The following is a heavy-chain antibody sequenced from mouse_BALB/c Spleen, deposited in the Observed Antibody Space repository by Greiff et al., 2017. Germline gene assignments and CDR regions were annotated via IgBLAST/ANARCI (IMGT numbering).Heavy chain of an antibody. CDR2: ISYDGSN. Sequence: EVQRVESGPGLVKPSQSLSLTCSVTGYSITSGYYWNWIRQFPGNKLEWMGYISYDGSNNYNPSLKNRISITRDTSKNQFFLKLNSVTTEDTATYYCARGSTGTGFAYWGQGTLVTVSA. J-gene: IGHJ3*01. CDR3: ARGSTGTGFAY. D-gene: IGHD4-1*02. V-gene: IGHV3-6*02. CDR1: GYSITSGYY.